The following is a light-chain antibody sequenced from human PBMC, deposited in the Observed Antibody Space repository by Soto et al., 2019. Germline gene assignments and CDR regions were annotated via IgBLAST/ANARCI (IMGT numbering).Light chain of an antibody. CDR1: QTLTSTH. CDR2: DAS. J-gene: IGKJ4*01. CDR3: QQYHTSLLT. Sequence: EIVLTQSPVTLSLSPGERATLSCRASQTLTSTHLAWYQQKPGQAPRLLIYDASTRATGIPDRFSGSGSGTDFTLTISRLEPEDFAVYYCQQYHTSLLTFGGGTKVEIK. V-gene: IGKV3-20*01.